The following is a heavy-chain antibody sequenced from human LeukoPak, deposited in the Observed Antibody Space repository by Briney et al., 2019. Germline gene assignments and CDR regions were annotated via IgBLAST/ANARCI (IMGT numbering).Heavy chain of an antibody. Sequence: GGSLRLSCAASGFTFSSYGMHWVRQAPGKGLEWVAVIWYDGSNKYYADSVKGRFTISRDNSKNTLYLQMNSLRAEDTAVYYRARGLGSSGWPSYFDYWGQGTLVTVSS. CDR3: ARGLGSSGWPSYFDY. V-gene: IGHV3-33*01. J-gene: IGHJ4*02. CDR1: GFTFSSYG. CDR2: IWYDGSNK. D-gene: IGHD6-19*01.